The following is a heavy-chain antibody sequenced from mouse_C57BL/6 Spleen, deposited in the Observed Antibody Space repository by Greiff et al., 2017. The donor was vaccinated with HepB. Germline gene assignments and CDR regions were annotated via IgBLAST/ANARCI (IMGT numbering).Heavy chain of an antibody. V-gene: IGHV1-64*01. CDR2: IQPNSGST. CDR1: GYTFTSYW. CDR3: ARAGTRYFDY. Sequence: QVQLQQPGAELVKPGASVKLSCKASGYTFTSYWMHWVKQRPGQGLEWIGMIQPNSGSTNYNEKFKSKATLTVDKSSSTAYMQLSSLTSEDSAVYYCARAGTRYFDYWGQGTTLTVSS. D-gene: IGHD4-1*01. J-gene: IGHJ2*01.